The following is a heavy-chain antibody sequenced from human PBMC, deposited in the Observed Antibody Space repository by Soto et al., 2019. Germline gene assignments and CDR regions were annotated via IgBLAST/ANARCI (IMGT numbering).Heavy chain of an antibody. V-gene: IGHV3-23*01. CDR3: AKNRLDLGFLDWFDP. D-gene: IGHD6-19*01. J-gene: IGHJ5*02. CDR1: GFTFSSYA. Sequence: GGSLRVSCAASGFTFSSYAMSWVRQATGKGLEWVSAISGSGGSTYYADSVKGRFTISRDNSKNTLDLQMNSLRAEDKAVYYCAKNRLDLGFLDWFDPFGHVTL. CDR2: ISGSGGST.